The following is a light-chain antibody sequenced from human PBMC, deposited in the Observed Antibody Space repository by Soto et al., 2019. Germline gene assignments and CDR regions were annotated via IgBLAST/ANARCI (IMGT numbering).Light chain of an antibody. CDR3: QQSFITPPLT. V-gene: IGKV1-39*01. CDR1: QSISTY. J-gene: IGKJ4*01. Sequence: DIQMTQSPSSLSASIGDRITITCRASQSISTYLNWYQQKPGKAPNLLIYGASTLQSGVPSRFXGRGSATDFTLTISSLQPEDFAPYYCQQSFITPPLTFGGGTKVDIK. CDR2: GAS.